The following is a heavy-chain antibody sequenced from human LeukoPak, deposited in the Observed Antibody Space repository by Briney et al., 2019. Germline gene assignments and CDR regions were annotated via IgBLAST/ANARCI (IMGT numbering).Heavy chain of an antibody. CDR3: AKGGVVPAAIWDFDY. D-gene: IGHD2-2*01. V-gene: IGHV3-23*01. CDR1: GFTFSSYA. CDR2: ISGSGGST. Sequence: PGGSLRLSCAASGFTFSSYAMSWVRQAPGKGLEWVSAISGSGGSTYYADSVKGRFTISGDNSKNTLYLQMNSLRAEDTAVYYCAKGGVVPAAIWDFDYWGQGTLVTVSS. J-gene: IGHJ4*02.